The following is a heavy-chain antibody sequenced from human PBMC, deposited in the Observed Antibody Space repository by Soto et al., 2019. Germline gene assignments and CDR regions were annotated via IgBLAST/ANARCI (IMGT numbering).Heavy chain of an antibody. J-gene: IGHJ6*02. CDR3: ASLYCTNGVCSPRYYGMDV. CDR1: GYTFTSYY. V-gene: IGHV1-46*01. Sequence: ASVKVSCKASGYTFTSYYMHWVLQAPGEGLEWMGIINPSGGSTSYAQKFQGRVTMTRDTSTSTVYMELSSLRSEDTAVYYCASLYCTNGVCSPRYYGMDVWGQGTTVTSP. CDR2: INPSGGST. D-gene: IGHD2-8*01.